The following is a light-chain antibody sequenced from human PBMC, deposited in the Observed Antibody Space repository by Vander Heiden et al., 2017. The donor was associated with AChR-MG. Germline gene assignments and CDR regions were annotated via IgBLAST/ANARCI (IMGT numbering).Light chain of an antibody. V-gene: IGKV3-20*01. J-gene: IGKJ2*02. CDR3: QQDNNSPLCT. CDR1: QSVSSSY. CDR2: GAS. Sequence: EIVLTQSPGTLSLSPGERATLSCRASQSVSSSYLAWYQQKPGQAPRLLIYGASSRATGVPDRFSGAGYGTDFTLTISRLEPEDFAVYYCQQDNNSPLCTFGLATKLDIK.